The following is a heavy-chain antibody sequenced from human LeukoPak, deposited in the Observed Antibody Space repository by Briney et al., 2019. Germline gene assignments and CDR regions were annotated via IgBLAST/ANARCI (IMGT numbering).Heavy chain of an antibody. Sequence: GGSLRLSCTTSGFTFGDYAMSWVRQAPGKGLEWLGFIRTKVYGGTTEYAASVKGRFTISRDDSKSIAYLQMNSLKTEDTAVYYCTRVQNIVGAHFDYWGQGTLVTVSS. D-gene: IGHD1-26*01. CDR2: IRTKVYGGTT. CDR3: TRVQNIVGAHFDY. J-gene: IGHJ4*02. V-gene: IGHV3-49*04. CDR1: GFTFGDYA.